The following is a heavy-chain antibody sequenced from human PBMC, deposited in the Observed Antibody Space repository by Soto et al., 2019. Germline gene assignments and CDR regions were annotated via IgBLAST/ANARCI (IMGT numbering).Heavy chain of an antibody. CDR2: IYYSGTT. CDR3: ARHITMIRGVFYYHYGMDV. D-gene: IGHD3-10*01. CDR1: GGYIGSYY. Sequence: SETLSLTCTVSGGYIGSYYWSWFRQPPGKGLEWIGYIYYSGTTNYNPSLKSRVTISLDTSKNQFSLKLSSVTAADTAVYYCARHITMIRGVFYYHYGMDVWGQGTTVT. V-gene: IGHV4-59*01. J-gene: IGHJ6*02.